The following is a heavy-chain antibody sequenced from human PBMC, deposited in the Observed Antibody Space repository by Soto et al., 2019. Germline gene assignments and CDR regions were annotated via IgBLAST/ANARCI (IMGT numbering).Heavy chain of an antibody. CDR1: GYTFTNYG. CDR2: ISGYNDNT. J-gene: IGHJ3*02. CDR3: ARAHRTDVYALDT. Sequence: QLQVVQSGAEVKKPGASVKVSWKASGYTFTNYGISWVRQAPGQGLEWMGWISGYNDNTNYAQELQGRVTMTTDTSTNTAYMELRSLTSDDTAVYYCARAHRTDVYALDTWGQGTMVTVPS. V-gene: IGHV1-18*01. D-gene: IGHD2-8*01.